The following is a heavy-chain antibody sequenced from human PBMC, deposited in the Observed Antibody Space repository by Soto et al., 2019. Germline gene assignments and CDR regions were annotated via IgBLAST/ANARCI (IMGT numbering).Heavy chain of an antibody. Sequence: ASVKVSCKASGYTFTGYYMHWVRQAPGQGLEWMGWINPNSGGTNYAQKFQGRATMTRDTSISTAYMELSRLRSDDTAVYYCARDIAAAGTFWGQGTLVTVSS. J-gene: IGHJ4*02. V-gene: IGHV1-2*02. D-gene: IGHD6-13*01. CDR3: ARDIAAAGTF. CDR2: INPNSGGT. CDR1: GYTFTGYY.